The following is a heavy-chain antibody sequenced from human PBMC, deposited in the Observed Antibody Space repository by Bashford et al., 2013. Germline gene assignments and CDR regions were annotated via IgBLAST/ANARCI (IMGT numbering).Heavy chain of an antibody. CDR3: AKDPALRGLRYFDWLLEYFDY. D-gene: IGHD3-9*01. V-gene: IGHV3-30*18. Sequence: GSLRLSCAASGFTFSNYGMHVGPPGLRGEGAGGGWLFTSYDESNQYYADSVKGRFTISRDNSMDTLYLQMNSLRAEDTAVYYCAKDPALRGLRYFDWLLEYFDYWGQGTLVTVSS. J-gene: IGHJ4*02. CDR1: GFTFSNYG. CDR2: TSYDESNQ.